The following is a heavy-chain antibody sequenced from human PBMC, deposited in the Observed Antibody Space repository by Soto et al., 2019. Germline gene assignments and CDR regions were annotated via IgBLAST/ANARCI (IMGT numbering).Heavy chain of an antibody. Sequence: ASVKVSCKVSGYTLTELSMHWVRQAPGKGLEWMGGINAEDGETKYAQKFQGRVTITGDTSTSTAYMELSSLRSEDTAVYYCARAHYDFWSGYLGWYYYYGMDVWGQGTTVTVSS. J-gene: IGHJ6*02. CDR3: ARAHYDFWSGYLGWYYYYGMDV. D-gene: IGHD3-3*01. CDR1: GYTLTELS. V-gene: IGHV1-24*01. CDR2: INAEDGET.